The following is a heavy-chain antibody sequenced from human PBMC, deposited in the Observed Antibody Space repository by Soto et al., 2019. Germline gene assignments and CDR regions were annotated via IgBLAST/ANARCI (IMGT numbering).Heavy chain of an antibody. CDR2: ISYDGNKK. CDR1: GFTFNNYA. V-gene: IGHV3-30-3*01. CDR3: ARGPWYYFDY. Sequence: QVQLVESGGGVVQPGRSLRLYCAASGFTFNNYAMYWVRQAPGKGLDWVALISYDGNKKNYADSVKGRFTISRDNSKNTLHLQMNSLRAEDTAVYYCARGPWYYFDYWGQGILVTVSS. J-gene: IGHJ4*02.